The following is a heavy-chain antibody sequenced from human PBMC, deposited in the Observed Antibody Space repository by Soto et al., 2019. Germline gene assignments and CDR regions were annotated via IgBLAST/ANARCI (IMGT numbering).Heavy chain of an antibody. V-gene: IGHV5-51*01. CDR1: GYSFTSYW. J-gene: IGHJ4*02. CDR2: IYPGDSDT. D-gene: IGHD2-21*02. CDR3: ARLPIVVVTANLGAFDY. Sequence: GESLKISCKGSGYSFTSYWIGWVRPMPGKGLEWMGIIYPGDSDTRYSPSFQGQVTISADKSISTAYLQWSSLKASDTAMYYCARLPIVVVTANLGAFDYWGQGTLVTVSS.